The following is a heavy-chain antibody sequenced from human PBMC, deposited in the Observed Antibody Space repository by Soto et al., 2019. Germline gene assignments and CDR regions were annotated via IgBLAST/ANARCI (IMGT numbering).Heavy chain of an antibody. CDR2: ISSSSSYT. Sequence: PGGSLRLSCAASGFTFSDYYMSWIRQAPGKGLEWVSYISSSSSYTNYADSVKGRFTISRDNAKNSLYLQMNSLRAEDTAVYYCARVLPLGYCSSTSCSGLFDPWGQGTLVTVSS. D-gene: IGHD2-2*01. CDR3: ARVLPLGYCSSTSCSGLFDP. CDR1: GFTFSDYY. V-gene: IGHV3-11*05. J-gene: IGHJ5*02.